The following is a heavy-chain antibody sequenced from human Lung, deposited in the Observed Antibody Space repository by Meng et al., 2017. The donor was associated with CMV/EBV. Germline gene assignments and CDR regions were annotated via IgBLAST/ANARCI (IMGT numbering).Heavy chain of an antibody. Sequence: GESXKISCAASGLTVSNNYMTWVRQAPRKGLECVSVIFSGGSTNYVDSVKGRFTISRDASKNTLYLQMNNLRADDTAVYYCARGYPDGDFDSWGQGTLVTVSS. CDR1: GLTVSNNY. J-gene: IGHJ4*02. CDR3: ARGYPDGDFDS. D-gene: IGHD1-14*01. CDR2: IFSGGST. V-gene: IGHV3-53*01.